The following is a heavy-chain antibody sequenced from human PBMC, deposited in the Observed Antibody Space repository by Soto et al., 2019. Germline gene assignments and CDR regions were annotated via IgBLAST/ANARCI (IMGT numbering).Heavy chain of an antibody. CDR2: ISSDGTET. CDR1: GGNFSNHN. D-gene: IGHD6-6*01. Sequence: GGLLRLCWGAAGGNFSNHNMNLVRQAPGKGLEWVAYISSDGTETNYVDSVRGRFTISRDNAKNSLFLQMNSLRVEDTAVYYCARKPRLLASWGQGTLVTVSS. V-gene: IGHV3-7*01. J-gene: IGHJ4*02. CDR3: ARKPRLLAS.